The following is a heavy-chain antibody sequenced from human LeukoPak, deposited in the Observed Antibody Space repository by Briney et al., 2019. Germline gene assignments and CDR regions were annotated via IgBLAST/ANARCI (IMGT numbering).Heavy chain of an antibody. J-gene: IGHJ1*01. CDR3: ARAEAGLRWGY. CDR1: GFSVSNNY. V-gene: IGHV3-66*02. Sequence: GGSLRLSCAASGFSVSNNYMTWVRQAPGKGLEGISVLYSSGSAYYADSVRGRFTISRDSSKNTLYLQLDSLRAEDTAVYYCARAEAGLRWGYWGQGTLVTVSS. D-gene: IGHD4-23*01. CDR2: LYSSGSA.